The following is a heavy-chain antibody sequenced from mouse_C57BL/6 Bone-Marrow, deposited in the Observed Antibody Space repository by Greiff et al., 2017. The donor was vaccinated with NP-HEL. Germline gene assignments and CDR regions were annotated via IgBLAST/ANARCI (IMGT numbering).Heavy chain of an antibody. CDR1: GFTFSSYG. CDR2: ISSGGSYT. D-gene: IGHD2-3*01. Sequence: DVKLVESGGDLVKPGGSLKLSCAASGFTFSSYGMSWVRQTPDKRLEWVATISSGGSYTYYPDSVKGRFTISRDNAKNTLYLQMSSLKSEDTAMYYCARDGYYFAYWGQGTLVTVSA. CDR3: ARDGYYFAY. J-gene: IGHJ3*01. V-gene: IGHV5-6*02.